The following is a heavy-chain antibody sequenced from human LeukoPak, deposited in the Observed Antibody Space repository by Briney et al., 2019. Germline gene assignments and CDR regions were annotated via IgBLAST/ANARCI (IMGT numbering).Heavy chain of an antibody. D-gene: IGHD2-15*01. CDR2: FDPEDGET. CDR1: GYTLTELS. Sequence: ASVKASCKVSGYTLTELSMHWVRQAPGKGLEWMGGFDPEDGETIYAQKLQGRVTMTTDTSTSTAYMELRSLRSDDTAVYYCARDLDCSGGSCYTLPDYWGQGTLVTVSS. CDR3: ARDLDCSGGSCYTLPDY. J-gene: IGHJ4*02. V-gene: IGHV1-24*01.